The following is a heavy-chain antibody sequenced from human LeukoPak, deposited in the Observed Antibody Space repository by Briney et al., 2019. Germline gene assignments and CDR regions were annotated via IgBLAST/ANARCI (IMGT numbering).Heavy chain of an antibody. Sequence: ASVKVSCKASGYTFTSYGISWVRQAPGQGLERMGWISAYNGNTNYAQKLQGRVTMTTDTSTSTAYMELRSLRSDDTAVYYCARVVVVPAAISVCEVDYWGQGTLVTVSS. V-gene: IGHV1-18*01. CDR1: GYTFTSYG. D-gene: IGHD2-2*02. J-gene: IGHJ4*02. CDR2: ISAYNGNT. CDR3: ARVVVVPAAISVCEVDY.